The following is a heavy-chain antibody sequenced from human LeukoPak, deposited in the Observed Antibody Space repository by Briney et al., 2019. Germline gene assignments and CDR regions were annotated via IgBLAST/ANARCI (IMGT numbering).Heavy chain of an antibody. CDR1: DGSITSSSYY. CDR3: ARQGYRYGNDDY. CDR2: IYYSGTT. V-gene: IGHV4-39*01. Sequence: SETLSLTCTVSDGSITSSSYYWGWIRQPPGQGLDWIASIYYSGTTYYNPSLKSRVTISVDTSKNQFSLTLSSVTAADTAVYYCARQGYRYGNDDYWGQGTLVTVSS. J-gene: IGHJ4*02. D-gene: IGHD5-18*01.